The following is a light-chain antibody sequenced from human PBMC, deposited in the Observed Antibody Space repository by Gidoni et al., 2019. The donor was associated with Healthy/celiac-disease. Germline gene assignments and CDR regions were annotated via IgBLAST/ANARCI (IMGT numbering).Light chain of an antibody. J-gene: IGKJ1*01. Sequence: DIQLTQSPSTLSASVGDRVTITCRASQSISSWLAWYQQKPGKAPKLLIYKASSLESGVPSRFSGSGSVPEFTLTISSLQPDDFATYYCQQYNSYWPFGQGTKVEIK. CDR3: QQYNSYWP. V-gene: IGKV1-5*03. CDR1: QSISSW. CDR2: KAS.